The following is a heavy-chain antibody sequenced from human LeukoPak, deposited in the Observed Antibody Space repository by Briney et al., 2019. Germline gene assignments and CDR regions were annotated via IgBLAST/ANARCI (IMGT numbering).Heavy chain of an antibody. CDR2: IGTSGSTI. CDR1: GFTFSSYT. CDR3: ARGPPLFDP. V-gene: IGHV3-48*04. Sequence: GGSLRLSCAASGFTFSSYTMNWVRQAPGKGLEWVSYIGTSGSTIHYADSVKGRFTISRDNAKNSLYLQMNSLRAEDTAVYYCARGPPLFDPWGQGTLVTVSS. J-gene: IGHJ5*02.